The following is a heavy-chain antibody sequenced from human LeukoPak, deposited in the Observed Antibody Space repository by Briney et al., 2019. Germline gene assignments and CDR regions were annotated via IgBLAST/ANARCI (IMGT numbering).Heavy chain of an antibody. CDR3: AKVVNSGNYYYFDY. D-gene: IGHD1-26*01. CDR1: GFTFRSYA. CDR2: ISGNGRDT. V-gene: IGHV3-23*01. J-gene: IGHJ4*02. Sequence: GGTLRLSCAASGFTFRSYAMSWVRRAPGKGREWVSAISGNGRDTFYADSVRGRFTISRHNSKNTLYLQMNNLRAEDTAVYYCAKVVNSGNYYYFDYWGQGTLVTVSS.